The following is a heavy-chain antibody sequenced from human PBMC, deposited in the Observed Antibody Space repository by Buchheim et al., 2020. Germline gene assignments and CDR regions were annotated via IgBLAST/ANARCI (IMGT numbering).Heavy chain of an antibody. J-gene: IGHJ2*01. CDR3: TRGPRVGATSRERYFDL. Sequence: QVQLQQWGAGLLKPSETLSLTCAVYGGSFSGYYWSWIRQPPGKGLEWIGEINHSGSTNYNPSLKSRVTISVDTSKNQFSLKLSSVTAADTAVYYSTRGPRVGATSRERYFDLWGRGTL. D-gene: IGHD1-26*01. V-gene: IGHV4-34*01. CDR1: GGSFSGYY. CDR2: INHSGST.